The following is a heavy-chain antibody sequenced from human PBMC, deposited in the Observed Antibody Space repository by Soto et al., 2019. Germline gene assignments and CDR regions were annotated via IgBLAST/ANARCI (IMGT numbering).Heavy chain of an antibody. Sequence: QVQLVESGGGLVKPGGSLRLSCAASGFTFSDYYMSWIRQAPGKGLEWVSYISSSSSYTNYADSVKGRFTISRDNAKNSLYLQMNSPRADDTAVYYCARDHHRYSGYDYVDYWGQGTLVTVSS. CDR1: GFTFSDYY. V-gene: IGHV3-11*05. CDR3: ARDHHRYSGYDYVDY. D-gene: IGHD5-12*01. CDR2: ISSSSSYT. J-gene: IGHJ4*02.